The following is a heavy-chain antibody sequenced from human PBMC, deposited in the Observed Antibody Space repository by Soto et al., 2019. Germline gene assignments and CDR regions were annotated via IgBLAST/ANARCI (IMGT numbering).Heavy chain of an antibody. CDR1: GFTFSRHG. D-gene: IGHD6-13*01. CDR2: INPSGDST. CDR3: AKVDVSTAGSFDY. V-gene: IGHV3-23*01. Sequence: XESLRLSFVASGFTFSRHGLSWVRQAPGKGLEWVSTINPSGDSTFYADSVKGRFTISRDNSKNTVYLQMNSLSVGDTAVYLCAKVDVSTAGSFDYWGQGALVTAPQ. J-gene: IGHJ4*02.